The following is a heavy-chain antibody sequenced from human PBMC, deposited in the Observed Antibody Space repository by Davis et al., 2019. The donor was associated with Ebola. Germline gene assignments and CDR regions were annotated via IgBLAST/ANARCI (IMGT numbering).Heavy chain of an antibody. V-gene: IGHV4-38-2*02. D-gene: IGHD2-15*01. CDR1: GYSISSGYY. CDR3: ARHHGGTRGPVDY. CDR2: IYYSGAP. J-gene: IGHJ4*02. Sequence: GSLRLSCTVSGYSISSGYYWGWIRQPPGQGLEWIGSIYYSGAPYYNPSLRSRVTMSVDTSKNEFSLKLNSMTAADTAVYYCARHHGGTRGPVDYWGQGTLVTVSS.